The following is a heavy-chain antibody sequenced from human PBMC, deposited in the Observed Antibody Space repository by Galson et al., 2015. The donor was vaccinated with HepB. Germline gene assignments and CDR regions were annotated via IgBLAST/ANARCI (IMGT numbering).Heavy chain of an antibody. CDR3: ARDEAGTPARHF. V-gene: IGHV1-2*02. Sequence: SVKVSCKASGYHFTGYFVQWVRQAPGQGLEWMGWINPDSGGATYAQNFQGRVTMTRDTSITTFYLDLSSLRVDDSAIYYCARDEAGTPARHFWGQGVLVTVSS. J-gene: IGHJ4*02. CDR1: GYHFTGYF. CDR2: INPDSGGA.